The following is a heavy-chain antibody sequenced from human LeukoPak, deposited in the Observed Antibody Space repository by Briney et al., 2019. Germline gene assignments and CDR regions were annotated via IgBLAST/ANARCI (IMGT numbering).Heavy chain of an antibody. D-gene: IGHD5-12*01. Sequence: GGSLTLSCPASGFTFSDHYMDWVRPAQGKGLEWIGRSRNKANGYTTEYAASGKGRFTISRDESKNSLYLQMNSLKIDDTAVYYCVSSRLYSGIQYLDCWGQGTLVTVSS. CDR2: SRNKANGYTT. J-gene: IGHJ4*02. V-gene: IGHV3-72*01. CDR1: GFTFSDHY. CDR3: VSSRLYSGIQYLDC.